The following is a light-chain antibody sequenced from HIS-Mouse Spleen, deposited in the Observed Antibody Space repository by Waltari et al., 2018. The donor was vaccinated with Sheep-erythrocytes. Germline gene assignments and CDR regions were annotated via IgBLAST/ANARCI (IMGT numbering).Light chain of an antibody. CDR1: NIGRNS. J-gene: IGLJ2*01. Sequence: SYVLTQPPSVSVAPGQTARITGGGNNIGRNSVHCYQQKPGQAPVLVVYDDSDRPSGIPERFSGSNSGNTATLTISRVEAGDEADYYCQVWDSSSDHVVFGGGTKLTVL. CDR3: QVWDSSSDHVV. CDR2: DDS. V-gene: IGLV3-21*02.